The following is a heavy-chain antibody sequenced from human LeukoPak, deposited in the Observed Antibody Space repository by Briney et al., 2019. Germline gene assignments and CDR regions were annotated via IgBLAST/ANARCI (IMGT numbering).Heavy chain of an antibody. Sequence: GESLRISCKGSGYSFTSHWISWVRQMPGKGVEWVGRIDPSDSYTNYSPSFQGHVTISADKSISTAYLQWSSLKASDTAMYYCARTGWEQWLGNDYWGQGTLVTVSS. CDR1: GYSFTSHW. J-gene: IGHJ4*02. D-gene: IGHD6-19*01. CDR2: IDPSDSYT. V-gene: IGHV5-10-1*01. CDR3: ARTGWEQWLGNDY.